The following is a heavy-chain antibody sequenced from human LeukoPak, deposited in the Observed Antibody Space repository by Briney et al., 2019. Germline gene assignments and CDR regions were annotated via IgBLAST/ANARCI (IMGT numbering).Heavy chain of an antibody. Sequence: SQTLSLTCAVSGGSISSGGYSWSWIRQPPGRVLEWIGYIYYSGSTYYNPSLKSRVTISVDTSKNQFSLKLSSVTAADTAVYYCARETTGYYYYMDVWGKGTTVTVSS. CDR1: GGSISSGGYS. CDR3: ARETTGYYYYMDV. CDR2: IYYSGST. J-gene: IGHJ6*03. V-gene: IGHV4-30-4*07. D-gene: IGHD4-17*01.